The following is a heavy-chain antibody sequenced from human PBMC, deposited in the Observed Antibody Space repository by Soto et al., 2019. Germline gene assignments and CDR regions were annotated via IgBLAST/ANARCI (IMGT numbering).Heavy chain of an antibody. D-gene: IGHD3-9*01. CDR3: TRAHLYYDILTAYSQWLLFDS. Sequence: GGSLRLSCTASGFTFGAYAMSWFRQAPGKGMEWVGFIRSKAYGGTTEYAASVKGRFTISRDDSKSIAYLQMNSLKTEYTAVYYCTRAHLYYDILTAYSQWLLFDSWGEGTLVT. CDR2: IRSKAYGGTT. J-gene: IGHJ4*02. V-gene: IGHV3-49*03. CDR1: GFTFGAYA.